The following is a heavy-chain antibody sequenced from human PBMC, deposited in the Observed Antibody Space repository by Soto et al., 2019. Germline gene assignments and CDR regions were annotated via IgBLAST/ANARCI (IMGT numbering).Heavy chain of an antibody. Sequence: PSETLSLTCTVSGGSVSSGSYYWSWIRQPPGKGLEWIGYIYYSGSTYYNPSLKSRVTISVDTSKNQFSLKLSSVTAADSAVYYCARVGGFGATTIDYWGQGTLVTVSS. CDR1: GGSVSSGSYY. CDR3: ARVGGFGATTIDY. J-gene: IGHJ4*02. D-gene: IGHD3-10*01. V-gene: IGHV4-30-4*01. CDR2: IYYSGST.